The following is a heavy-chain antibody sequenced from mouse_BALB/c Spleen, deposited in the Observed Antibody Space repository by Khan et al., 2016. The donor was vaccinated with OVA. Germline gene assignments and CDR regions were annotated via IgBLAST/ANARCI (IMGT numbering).Heavy chain of an antibody. CDR1: GYTFTSYW. V-gene: IGHV1S41*01. D-gene: IGHD1-1*01. CDR3: ARENYYGRSCDAMDY. Sequence: DLVKPGASVKLSCKASGYTFTSYWMTWIHQSPGQGLEWIGPIGPGSHCAYYNDMFKGQSTLTVDTSSSTVYIQLSSLSSEDSAVYFCARENYYGRSCDAMDYWGQGTLVTVSS. J-gene: IGHJ4*01. CDR2: IGPGSHCA.